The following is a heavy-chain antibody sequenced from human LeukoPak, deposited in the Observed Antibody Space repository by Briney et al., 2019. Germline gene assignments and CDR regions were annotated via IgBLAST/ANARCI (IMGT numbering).Heavy chain of an antibody. CDR3: ARGEYDFWSGYYLHYYMDV. D-gene: IGHD3-3*01. CDR2: IIPIFGTA. Sequence: GSSVKVSCKASGGTFSSYAISWVRQAPGRGLEWMGGIIPIFGTANYAQKFQGRVTITADESTSTAYMELSSLRSEDTAVYYCARGEYDFWSGYYLHYYMDVWGKGTTVTVSS. V-gene: IGHV1-69*01. CDR1: GGTFSSYA. J-gene: IGHJ6*03.